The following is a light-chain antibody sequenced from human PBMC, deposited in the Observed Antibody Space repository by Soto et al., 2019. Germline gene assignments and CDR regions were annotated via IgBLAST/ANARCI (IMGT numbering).Light chain of an antibody. CDR2: GAS. CDR3: QKYNSALLT. V-gene: IGKV1-27*01. CDR1: QGISNF. Sequence: DIQMTQSPSSLSASVGDRVTITCRASQGISNFLAWYQQKPGKAPELLIYGASTLPSGVPSRFSGSGSGTDFTLAISSLQPEDAATYYCQKYNSALLTFGGGTKVEIK. J-gene: IGKJ4*01.